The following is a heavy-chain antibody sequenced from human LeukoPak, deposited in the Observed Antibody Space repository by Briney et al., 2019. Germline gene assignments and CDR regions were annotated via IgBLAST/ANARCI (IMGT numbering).Heavy chain of an antibody. CDR1: GFTFSNYW. CDR3: ARGKGWFDP. Sequence: GGSLRLSCAASGFTFSNYWMSWVRQAPGKELEWVAKIKYDGSEKYYVDSVKGRFTISRDNAKNSLYLQMNSLRVEDTAVYYCARGKGWFDPWGQGTLVTVSS. CDR2: IKYDGSEK. J-gene: IGHJ5*02. V-gene: IGHV3-7*05.